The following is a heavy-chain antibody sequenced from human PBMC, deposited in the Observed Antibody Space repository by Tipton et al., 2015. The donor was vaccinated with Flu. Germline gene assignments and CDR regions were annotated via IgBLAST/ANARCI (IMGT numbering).Heavy chain of an antibody. CDR1: GGSISSYY. V-gene: IGHV4-4*07. J-gene: IGHJ3*02. CDR2: IYTSGST. Sequence: TLSLTCTVSGGSISSYYWSWIRQPAGKGLGWIGRIYTSGSTNYNPSLKSRVTMSVDTSKNQFSLKLSSVTAADTAVYYCARGDYDSSGYYHDAFDIWGQGTMVTVSS. CDR3: ARGDYDSSGYYHDAFDI. D-gene: IGHD3-22*01.